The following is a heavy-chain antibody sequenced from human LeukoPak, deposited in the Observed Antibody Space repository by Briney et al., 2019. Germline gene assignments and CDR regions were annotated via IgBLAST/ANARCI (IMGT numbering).Heavy chain of an antibody. CDR3: ARDRHYDSSGYYGY. V-gene: IGHV3-7*01. CDR1: GFTFSDHY. CDR2: IKQDGSEK. Sequence: GGSLRLSCAASGFTFSDHYMDWVRQAPGKGLEWVANIKQDGSEKYYVDSVKGRFTISRDNAKNSLYLQMNSLRAEDTAVYYCARDRHYDSSGYYGYWGQGTLVTVSS. D-gene: IGHD3-22*01. J-gene: IGHJ4*02.